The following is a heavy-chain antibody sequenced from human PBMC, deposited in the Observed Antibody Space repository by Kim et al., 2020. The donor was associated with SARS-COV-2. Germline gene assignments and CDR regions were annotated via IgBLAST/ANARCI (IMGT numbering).Heavy chain of an antibody. J-gene: IGHJ4*02. D-gene: IGHD3-16*01. Sequence: GGSLRLSCAASGFTFSNAWMSWVRQAPGKGLEWVGRIKSKTDGGTTDYAAPVKGRFTISRDDSKNTLYLQMNSLKTEDTAVYYCTLSAWGSYGPAFDYWGQGTLVTVSS. CDR1: GFTFSNAW. V-gene: IGHV3-15*01. CDR3: TLSAWGSYGPAFDY. CDR2: IKSKTDGGTT.